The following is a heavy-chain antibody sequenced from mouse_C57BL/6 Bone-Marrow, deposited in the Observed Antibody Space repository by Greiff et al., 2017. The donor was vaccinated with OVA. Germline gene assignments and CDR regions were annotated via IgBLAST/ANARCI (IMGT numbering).Heavy chain of an antibody. CDR3: ARSNDGIDY. J-gene: IGHJ2*01. D-gene: IGHD2-12*01. V-gene: IGHV5-6*01. CDR2: ISSGGSYT. Sequence: EVQLVESGGDLVKPGGSLKLSCAASGFTFSSYGMSWVRQTPDTRLEWVATISSGGSYTYYPDSVKGRFTLSRDNAKNTLYLQRGGLKAEDTAVYYCARSNDGIDYWGQGTTLTVSS. CDR1: GFTFSSYG.